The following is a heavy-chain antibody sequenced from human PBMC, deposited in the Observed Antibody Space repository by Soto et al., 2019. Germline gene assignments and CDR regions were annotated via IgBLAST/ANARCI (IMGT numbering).Heavy chain of an antibody. CDR2: IYYSGST. Sequence: SETLSLTCTVSGGSISTSGYYWAWIRQPPGKGLEWIGSIYYSGSTSHNPSLKSRVSISVDTSKNQFSLKLSSVTAADTAVYYCASPKIAFYNWFDPWGQGTLVTVSS. J-gene: IGHJ5*02. D-gene: IGHD3-3*02. V-gene: IGHV4-39*01. CDR3: ASPKIAFYNWFDP. CDR1: GGSISTSGYY.